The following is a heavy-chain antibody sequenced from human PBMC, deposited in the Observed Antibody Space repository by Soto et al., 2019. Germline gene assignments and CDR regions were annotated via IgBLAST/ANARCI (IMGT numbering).Heavy chain of an antibody. Sequence: SETLSLTCAVSGGSISSGGYSWSWIRQPPGKGLEWIGYIYHSGSTYYNPSLKSRVTISVDRSKNQFSLKLSSVTAADTAVYYCARVRAIAQYYFDYWGQGTLVTAPQ. CDR1: GGSISSGGYS. D-gene: IGHD2-21*01. J-gene: IGHJ4*02. CDR3: ARVRAIAQYYFDY. V-gene: IGHV4-30-2*01. CDR2: IYHSGST.